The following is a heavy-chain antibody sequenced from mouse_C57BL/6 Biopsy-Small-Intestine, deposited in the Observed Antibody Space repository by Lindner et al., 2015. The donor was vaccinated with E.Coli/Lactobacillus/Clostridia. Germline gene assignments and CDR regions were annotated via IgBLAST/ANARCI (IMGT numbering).Heavy chain of an antibody. Sequence: SVKVSCKASGYNFATFGITWVRQAPGQGLGWMGWIGTYSGTTNLAQSLQGRVTMTTDTSAATAYMELRSLTSDNTAIYFCARGEDEPTKFWGQGTLVTVSS. CDR1: GYNFATFG. V-gene: IGHV1S132*01. CDR3: ARGEDEPTKF. J-gene: IGHJ4*01. D-gene: IGHD6-1*01. CDR2: IGTYSGTT.